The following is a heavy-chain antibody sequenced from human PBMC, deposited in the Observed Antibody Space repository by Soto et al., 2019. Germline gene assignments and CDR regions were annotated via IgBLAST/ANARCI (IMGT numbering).Heavy chain of an antibody. D-gene: IGHD3-3*01. J-gene: IGHJ3*02. CDR1: GGSISSGDYY. Sequence: LSLTCTVSGGSISSGDYYWSWIRQPPGKGLEWIGYIYYSGSTYYNPSLKSRVTISVDTSKNQFSLKLSSVTAADTAVYYCARGGRYYDFWSGSDAFDIWGQGTMVTVSS. CDR3: ARGGRYYDFWSGSDAFDI. CDR2: IYYSGST. V-gene: IGHV4-30-4*01.